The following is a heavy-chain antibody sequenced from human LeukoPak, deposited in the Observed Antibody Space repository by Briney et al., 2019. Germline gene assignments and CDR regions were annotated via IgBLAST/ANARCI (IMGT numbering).Heavy chain of an antibody. CDR2: IYYSGST. Sequence: SETLSLTCTVSGGSISSSSYYWGWIRQPPGKGLEWIGSIYYSGSTNYNPSLKSRVTISVDTSKNQFSLKLSSVTAADTAVYYCARDPDGYTYGAFYFWGQGTLVTVSS. CDR3: ARDPDGYTYGAFYF. D-gene: IGHD4/OR15-4a*01. J-gene: IGHJ4*02. V-gene: IGHV4-39*07. CDR1: GGSISSSSYY.